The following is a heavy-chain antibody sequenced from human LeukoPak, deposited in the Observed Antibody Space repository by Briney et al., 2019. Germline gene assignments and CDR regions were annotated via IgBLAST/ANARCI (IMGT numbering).Heavy chain of an antibody. Sequence: SSETLSLTCAVYGGSFSGYSWSWIRQPPGKGLEWVGEINHSGSTNYNPSPKSRVTISVDTSKYQFFLKLSSVTAAETAVYYCARRYSISWRSPGAFDIWGQGTMVTVSS. D-gene: IGHD6-13*01. CDR1: GGSFSGYS. J-gene: IGHJ3*02. V-gene: IGHV4-34*01. CDR2: INHSGST. CDR3: ARRYSISWRSPGAFDI.